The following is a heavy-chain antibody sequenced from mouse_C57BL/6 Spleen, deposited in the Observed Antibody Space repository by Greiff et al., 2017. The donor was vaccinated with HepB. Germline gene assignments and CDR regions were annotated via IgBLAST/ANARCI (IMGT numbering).Heavy chain of an antibody. J-gene: IGHJ3*01. V-gene: IGHV1-82*01. D-gene: IGHD1-1*01. CDR2: IYPGDGDT. Sequence: VQLQQSGPELVKPGASVQISCKASGYAFSSSWMNWVKQRPGKGLEWIGRIYPGDGDTNYNGKFKGKATLTADKSSSTAYMQLSSLTSEDSAVYFCARAHLLLRFAYWGQGTLVTVSA. CDR3: ARAHLLLRFAY. CDR1: GYAFSSSW.